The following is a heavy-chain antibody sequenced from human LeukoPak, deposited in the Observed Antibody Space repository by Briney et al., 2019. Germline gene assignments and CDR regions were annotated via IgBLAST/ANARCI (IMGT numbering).Heavy chain of an antibody. CDR3: AKGRSGGYSYGSDY. CDR2: ISWDGDNS. CDR1: GFTFDDYA. D-gene: IGHD5-18*01. V-gene: IGHV3-43D*03. Sequence: GGSLRLSCAASGFTFDDYAMHWVRQAPGKGLEWVSLISWDGDNSYYADSVKGRFTISRDNNKKSLYLQMNSLRAEDTALYYCAKGRSGGYSYGSDYWGQGTLVTVSS. J-gene: IGHJ4*02.